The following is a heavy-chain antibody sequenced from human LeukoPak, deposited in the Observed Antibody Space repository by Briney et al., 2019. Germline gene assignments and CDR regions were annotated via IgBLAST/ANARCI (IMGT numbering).Heavy chain of an antibody. J-gene: IGHJ5*02. V-gene: IGHV3-53*01. D-gene: IGHD3-10*01. CDR2: IYSDNT. Sequence: GGSLRLSCTVSGFTVSSNSMSWVRQAPGKGLEWVSFIYSDNTHYSDSVKGRFTISRDNSKNTLYLQMNSLRAEDTAVYYCAKGYYGSGTYGWFDPWSQGTLVTVSS. CDR1: GFTVSSNS. CDR3: AKGYYGSGTYGWFDP.